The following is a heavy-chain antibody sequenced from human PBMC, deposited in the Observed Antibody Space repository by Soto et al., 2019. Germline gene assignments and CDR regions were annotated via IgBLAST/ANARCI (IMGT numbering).Heavy chain of an antibody. D-gene: IGHD3-10*01. Sequence: ASVKVSCKVSGYTLTELSMHWVRQAPGKGLEWMGGFDPEDGETIYAQKFQGRVTMTEETSTDTAYMELSSLRAEDTAVYYCATLSGSYSQINDYYYGMDVWGKGTTVTVSS. CDR3: ATLSGSYSQINDYYYGMDV. CDR2: FDPEDGET. J-gene: IGHJ6*04. CDR1: GYTLTELS. V-gene: IGHV1-24*01.